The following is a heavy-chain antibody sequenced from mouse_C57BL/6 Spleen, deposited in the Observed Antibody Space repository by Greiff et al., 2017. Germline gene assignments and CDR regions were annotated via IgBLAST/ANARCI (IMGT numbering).Heavy chain of an antibody. J-gene: IGHJ4*01. V-gene: IGHV10-1*01. CDR1: GFSFNTYA. D-gene: IGHD2-5*01. CDR2: IRSKSNNYAT. Sequence: EVNVVESGGGLVQPKGSLKLSCAASGFSFNTYAMNWVRQAPGKGLEWVARIRSKSNNYATYYADSVKDRFTISRDDSESMLYLQMNNLKTEDTAMYYCVRHSNYGYAMDYWGQGTSVTVSS. CDR3: VRHSNYGYAMDY.